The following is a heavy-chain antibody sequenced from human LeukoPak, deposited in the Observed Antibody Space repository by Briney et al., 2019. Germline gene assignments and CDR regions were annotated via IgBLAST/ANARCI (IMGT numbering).Heavy chain of an antibody. D-gene: IGHD4/OR15-4a*01. CDR3: ARLPGYFGAS. V-gene: IGHV1-8*01. J-gene: IGHJ5*02. CDR1: GYPFTSYD. Sequence: ASVKVSCKDSGYPFTSYDLNWVRQAPGQRLEWMGCMNVKSGTADYAPKFQGRVTMTRNTSISTAYMELSSLRAEDTAVYYCARLPGYFGASWGQGTLVTVSS. CDR2: MNVKSGTA.